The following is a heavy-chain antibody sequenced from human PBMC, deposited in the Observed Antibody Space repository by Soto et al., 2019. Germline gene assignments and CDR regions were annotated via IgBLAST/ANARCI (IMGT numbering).Heavy chain of an antibody. CDR2: ISLDETQK. J-gene: IGHJ3*02. Sequence: QVQLVESGGGVVQPGRSLRLSCAAPGFTFSSYGMHWVRQAPGKGLEWVAVISLDETQKYYADSVKGRFTISRDNSKNTLFLQMNSLRAEDTAVYYCAKDGRDAFDIWGQGTVVTVSS. V-gene: IGHV3-30*18. CDR3: AKDGRDAFDI. CDR1: GFTFSSYG.